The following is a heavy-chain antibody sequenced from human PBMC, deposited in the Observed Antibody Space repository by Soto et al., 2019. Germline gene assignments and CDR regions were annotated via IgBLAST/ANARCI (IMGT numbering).Heavy chain of an antibody. V-gene: IGHV4-30-4*01. CDR2: IYYSGST. Sequence: NPSETLSLTCTVSGDSISSGDYYWSWIRQPPGKGLEWIGLIYYSGSTHYNPSLKSRVTISVNTSKNQFSLKLTSVTAADTAVYYCARRLYYDSSGFEGGGMDVWGQGTTVTVSS. CDR1: GDSISSGDYY. CDR3: ARRLYYDSSGFEGGGMDV. J-gene: IGHJ6*02. D-gene: IGHD3-22*01.